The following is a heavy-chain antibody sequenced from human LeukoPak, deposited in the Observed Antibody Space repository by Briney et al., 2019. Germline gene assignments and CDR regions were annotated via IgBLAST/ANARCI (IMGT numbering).Heavy chain of an antibody. V-gene: IGHV1-18*01. Sequence: ASVKVSCKASGYIFTSYGISWVRQAPGQGLEWMGCISAYNGNTKYAQKFQGRVTMTTDTSTSTAYMELRSLRSDDTAVYYCARGGHSSVWYLGFDYWGQGTLVTVSS. CDR2: ISAYNGNT. CDR1: GYIFTSYG. D-gene: IGHD6-19*01. J-gene: IGHJ4*02. CDR3: ARGGHSSVWYLGFDY.